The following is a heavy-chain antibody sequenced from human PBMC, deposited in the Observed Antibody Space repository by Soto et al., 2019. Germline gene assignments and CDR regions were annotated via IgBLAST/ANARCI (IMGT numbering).Heavy chain of an antibody. Sequence: GETLKLSCKGSGYSFTSHWISWVRQMPGKGLEWMGRIDPSDSYTNYSPSFQGHVTISADKSISTAYLQWSSLKASDTAMYYCARHGRDGYNLAYYYGMDVWGQGTTVTVSS. J-gene: IGHJ6*02. CDR1: GYSFTSHW. V-gene: IGHV5-10-1*01. CDR2: IDPSDSYT. D-gene: IGHD5-12*01. CDR3: ARHGRDGYNLAYYYGMDV.